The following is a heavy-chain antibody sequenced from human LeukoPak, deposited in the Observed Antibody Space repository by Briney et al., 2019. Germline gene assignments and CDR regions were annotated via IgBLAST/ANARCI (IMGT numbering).Heavy chain of an antibody. CDR3: ASSWVAGTYGMDV. Sequence: GSLRLSCAVSGFSVSDNYMSWVRQAPGKGLEWVSVIYSGGSTYYADSVKGRFTISRDNSKNTLYLQMNSLRAEDTAVYYCASSWVAGTYGMDVWGQGTTVTVSS. V-gene: IGHV3-66*01. CDR2: IYSGGST. J-gene: IGHJ6*02. CDR1: GFSVSDNY. D-gene: IGHD6-19*01.